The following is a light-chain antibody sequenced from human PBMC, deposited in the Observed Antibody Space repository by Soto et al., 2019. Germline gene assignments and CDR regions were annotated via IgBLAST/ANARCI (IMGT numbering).Light chain of an antibody. Sequence: DLQMTQSPSTLSASVGDRVTVTCRASQSISSWLAWYQQKPGKAPKLLIYDASSLESGVPSRFSGRGSGTEFTLTISSLQPDDFANSYCQQYNSYSPSFGGGTKVEIK. CDR3: QQYNSYSPS. CDR1: QSISSW. J-gene: IGKJ4*01. CDR2: DAS. V-gene: IGKV1-5*01.